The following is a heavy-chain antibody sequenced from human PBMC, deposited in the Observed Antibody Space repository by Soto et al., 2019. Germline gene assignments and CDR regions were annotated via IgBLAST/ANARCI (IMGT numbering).Heavy chain of an antibody. CDR3: ARDYVARGVCGVGGYYGMDV. J-gene: IGHJ6*02. D-gene: IGHD3-10*01. CDR2: IYYSGST. V-gene: IGHV4-59*01. CDR1: GGSLSSYY. Sequence: PSETLSLTCTFSGGSLSSYYWRWTPQPPGTGLAWIGYIYYSGSTNYNPPLKSRVTISVDTSKNQFSPKLSSVTAADPAVYYCARDYVARGVCGVGGYYGMDVWGQGTMVTVYS.